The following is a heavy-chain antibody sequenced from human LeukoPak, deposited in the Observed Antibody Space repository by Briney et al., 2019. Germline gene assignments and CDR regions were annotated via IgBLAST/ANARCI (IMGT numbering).Heavy chain of an antibody. CDR1: GVTFSSYS. CDR2: ISSSSSYI. D-gene: IGHD3-22*01. CDR3: ARDPYYYDRSPYYYGMDV. Sequence: GGSLRLSCAASGVTFSSYSMNWVRQAPGKGLEWVSSISSSSSYIYYADSVKGRFTISRDNAKNSLYLQTNSLRAEDTAVYYCARDPYYYDRSPYYYGMDVWGQGTTVTVSS. J-gene: IGHJ6*02. V-gene: IGHV3-21*01.